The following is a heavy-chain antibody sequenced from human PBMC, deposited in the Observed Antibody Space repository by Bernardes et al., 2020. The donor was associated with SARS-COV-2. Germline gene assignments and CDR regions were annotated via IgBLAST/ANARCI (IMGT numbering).Heavy chain of an antibody. CDR3: SRDLTYDFWSGYSRVFDY. D-gene: IGHD3-3*01. CDR1: GFTFSSYS. Sequence: GGSLRLSCAASGFTFSSYSMNWVRQAPGKGLEWVSYISSSSSTIYYADSVKGRFTISRDNAKNLLYLQMNSLRAEDTDVYYFSRDLTYDFWSGYSRVFDYWGQGTLVTVSS. V-gene: IGHV3-48*01. J-gene: IGHJ4*02. CDR2: ISSSSSTI.